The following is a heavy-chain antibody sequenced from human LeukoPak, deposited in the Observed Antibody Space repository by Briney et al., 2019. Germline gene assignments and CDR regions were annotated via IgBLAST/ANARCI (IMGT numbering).Heavy chain of an antibody. Sequence: SGGSLRLSRAASGFTFSSYSMNWVRQAPGKGLEWVSSISSSSSYIYYADSVKGRFTISRDNAKNSLYLQMNSLRAEDTAVYYCARYLWQRLDETGGLDYWGQGTLVTVSS. CDR1: GFTFSSYS. CDR2: ISSSSSYI. J-gene: IGHJ4*02. D-gene: IGHD6-19*01. CDR3: ARYLWQRLDETGGLDY. V-gene: IGHV3-21*01.